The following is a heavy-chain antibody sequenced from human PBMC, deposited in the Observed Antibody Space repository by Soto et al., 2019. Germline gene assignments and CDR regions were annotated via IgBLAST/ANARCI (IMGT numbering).Heavy chain of an antibody. D-gene: IGHD2-2*01. CDR2: IYYSGST. CDR1: GGSISSSSYY. Sequence: SETLSLTCTVSGGSISSSSYYWGWIRQPPGKGLEWIGSIYYSGSTYYNPSLKSRVTISVDTSKNQFSLKLSSVTAADTAVYYCASWGRVVVPAANWFDPWGQGTLVTVSS. CDR3: ASWGRVVVPAANWFDP. V-gene: IGHV4-39*01. J-gene: IGHJ5*02.